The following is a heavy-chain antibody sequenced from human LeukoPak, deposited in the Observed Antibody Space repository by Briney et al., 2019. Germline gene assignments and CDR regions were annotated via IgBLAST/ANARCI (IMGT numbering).Heavy chain of an antibody. D-gene: IGHD2-21*01. CDR3: AKEGGGATGHWLAPLDY. J-gene: IGHJ4*02. Sequence: GGSLRLSCAASGFTFNSHAMNWVRQAPGKGLEWVSSISASGASPYYTDSVKGRFTISRDNSKNKLYLQMDSLRVEDTALYYCAKEGGGATGHWLAPLDYWGQGTLVTVSA. CDR1: GFTFNSHA. CDR2: ISASGASP. V-gene: IGHV3-23*01.